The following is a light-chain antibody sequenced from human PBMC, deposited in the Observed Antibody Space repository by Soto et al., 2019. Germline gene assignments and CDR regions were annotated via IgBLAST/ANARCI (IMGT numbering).Light chain of an antibody. CDR3: QQYNSYWT. CDR2: KAS. CDR1: QSISSW. V-gene: IGKV1-5*03. Sequence: DIQMTQSPSTLSASVGDRVTITCRASQSISSWLAWYQQKPGKAPNLLIYKASSLERGVPSRFSGSGSGTEFTLTISSLQPDDFATYYFQQYNSYWTFGQGTKVEIK. J-gene: IGKJ1*01.